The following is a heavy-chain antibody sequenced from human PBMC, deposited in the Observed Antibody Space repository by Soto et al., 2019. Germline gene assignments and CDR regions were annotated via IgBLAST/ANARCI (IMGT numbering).Heavy chain of an antibody. J-gene: IGHJ4*02. V-gene: IGHV3-23*01. Sequence: EVQLLESGGGLIHPGESLRLSCVASGFTLNNYPVSWVRQAPGKGLEWVSAGSSGSNTYYADSVKGRFTISRDNSKNTVYLQMNSLRVEDTAMYFCARHGERSFHQWGQGTLVTVSS. D-gene: IGHD3-10*01. CDR1: GFTLNNYP. CDR3: ARHGERSFHQ. CDR2: GSSGSNT.